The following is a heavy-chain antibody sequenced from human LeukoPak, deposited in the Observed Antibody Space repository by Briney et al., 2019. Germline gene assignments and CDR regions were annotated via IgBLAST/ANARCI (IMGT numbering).Heavy chain of an antibody. CDR1: GFTFSDYY. J-gene: IGHJ4*02. Sequence: GGSLRLSCAASGFTFSDYYMSWIRQAPGKGLEWVSYISSSGSTIYYADSVKGRFTISRDNAKNSLYLQMNSLRAEDTAVYYCAREATIPYYYDSSGYYYFFDYWGQGILVTVSS. V-gene: IGHV3-11*04. CDR2: ISSSGSTI. D-gene: IGHD3-22*01. CDR3: AREATIPYYYDSSGYYYFFDY.